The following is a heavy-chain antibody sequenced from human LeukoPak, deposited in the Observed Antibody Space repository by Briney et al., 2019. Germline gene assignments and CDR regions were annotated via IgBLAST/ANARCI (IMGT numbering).Heavy chain of an antibody. CDR1: GFTFSTYP. J-gene: IGHJ4*02. D-gene: IGHD3-9*01. Sequence: GGSLRLSCEASGFTFSTYPMHWVRQAPDKGLEWVAMISHHGSNEYYADSVRGRFTISRDNSKNTLYLQMNNPRVEDTAIYYCARVHDTTGYYHYFDSWGQGTLVTVSS. CDR3: ARVHDTTGYYHYFDS. CDR2: ISHHGSNE. V-gene: IGHV3-30*14.